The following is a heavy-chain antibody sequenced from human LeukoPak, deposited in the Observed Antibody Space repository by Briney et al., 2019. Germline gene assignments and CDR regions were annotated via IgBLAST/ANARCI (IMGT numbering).Heavy chain of an antibody. D-gene: IGHD2-15*01. CDR2: MNAGNGNT. CDR3: ARDATYCRGSTCSYYGLDV. V-gene: IGHV1-3*01. CDR1: GYTVTSYA. J-gene: IGHJ6*02. Sequence: ASVKVSCKASGYTVTSYAMHWVRQAPGQGLECMGWMNAGNGNTKYSQKFQGRVSISRDTSATTAYMELSSLTSEDTAVYYCARDATYCRGSTCSYYGLDVWGQGTTVTVSS.